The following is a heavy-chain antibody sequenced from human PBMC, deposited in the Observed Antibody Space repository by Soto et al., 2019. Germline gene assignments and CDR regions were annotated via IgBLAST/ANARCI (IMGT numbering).Heavy chain of an antibody. V-gene: IGHV1-2*02. Sequence: QVQLLQSGAEVKKPGASVKVSCKASGHTFTAYFMHWVRQAPGQGLEWMGWINPNSDATNYGGTNYAPKFQGRVTMTRDTSISTAYLVLNRLTSDDTAVYFCARTNDTSDMLDWGQGTQVTVSS. CDR3: ARTNDTSDMLD. CDR2: INPNSDATNYGGT. J-gene: IGHJ4*02. D-gene: IGHD2-2*01. CDR1: GHTFTAYF.